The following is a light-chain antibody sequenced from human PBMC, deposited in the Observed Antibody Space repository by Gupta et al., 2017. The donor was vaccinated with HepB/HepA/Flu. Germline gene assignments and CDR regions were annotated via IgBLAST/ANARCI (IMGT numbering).Light chain of an antibody. J-gene: IGKJ2*02. CDR1: QSVTNN. V-gene: IGKV3-15*01. CDR2: GAS. CDR3: QQYYNWPRT. Sequence: EVVMTQSPATLSVSPGERATLSCRASQSVTNNLAWYQQKPGQAPRLLIYGASTRATGMPARFSGSGSGTEFTLTISSLQSEDFAVYFCQQYYNWPRTFGQGTKLEIK.